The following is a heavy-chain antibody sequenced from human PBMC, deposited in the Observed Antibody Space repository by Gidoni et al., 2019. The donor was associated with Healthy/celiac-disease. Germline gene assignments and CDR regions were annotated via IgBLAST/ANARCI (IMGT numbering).Heavy chain of an antibody. Sequence: QVQLQQWGAGMLKPSETLSLTCAVYGGSCSGDYWSWRRQPPGKGLEWIGEINHSGSTNYNPSLKSRVTISVDTSKNQFSLKLSSVTAADTAVYYCARARGIGGYDYWGQGTLVTVSS. CDR2: INHSGST. D-gene: IGHD3-10*01. CDR3: ARARGIGGYDY. J-gene: IGHJ4*02. CDR1: GGSCSGDY. V-gene: IGHV4-34*01.